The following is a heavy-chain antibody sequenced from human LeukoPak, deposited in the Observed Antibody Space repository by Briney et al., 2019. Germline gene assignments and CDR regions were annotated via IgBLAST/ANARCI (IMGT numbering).Heavy chain of an antibody. V-gene: IGHV3-48*04. D-gene: IGHD2-15*01. CDR2: ISSSSSTI. Sequence: GGSLRLSCAASGFTFSSYSMNWVRQAPGKGLEWVSYISSSSSTIYYADSVKGRFTISRDNAKNSLYLQMNSLRAEDTAVYYCARDFRLPGGYNWFDPWGQGTLVTVSS. CDR3: ARDFRLPGGYNWFDP. CDR1: GFTFSSYS. J-gene: IGHJ5*02.